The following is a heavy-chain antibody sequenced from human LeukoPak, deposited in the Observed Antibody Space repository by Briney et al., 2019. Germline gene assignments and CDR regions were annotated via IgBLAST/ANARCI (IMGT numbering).Heavy chain of an antibody. CDR3: ARDRVGDPLDY. CDR1: GGSISSYY. Sequence: PSQTLSLTCTLSGGSISSYYWSWIRQPPGKGLEWIGYIYYSGSTNYNPSLKSRVTISVDTSKNQFSLKLSSVTAADTAVYYCARDRVGDPLDYWGQGTLVTVSS. CDR2: IYYSGST. V-gene: IGHV4-59*01. J-gene: IGHJ4*02.